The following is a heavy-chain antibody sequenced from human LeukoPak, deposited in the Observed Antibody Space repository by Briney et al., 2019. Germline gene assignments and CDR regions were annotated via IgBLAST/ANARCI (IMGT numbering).Heavy chain of an antibody. J-gene: IGHJ4*02. CDR2: ISGNGGST. Sequence: ARSLRLSCAASGFTFIIYALDWVRQTPGKGLDWVSTISGNGGSTYYADSVKGRFTISRDNSRNTLDLQMNSLRAEDTAVYSCAKNTGQTSEFSYGYHTWGQGTQVIVSS. CDR1: GFTFIIYA. D-gene: IGHD3-16*01. V-gene: IGHV3-23*01. CDR3: AKNTGQTSEFSYGYHT.